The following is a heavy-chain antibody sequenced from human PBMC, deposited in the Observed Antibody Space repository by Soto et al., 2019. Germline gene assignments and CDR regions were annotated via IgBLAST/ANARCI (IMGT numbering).Heavy chain of an antibody. CDR1: GFTFSSYA. D-gene: IGHD6-19*01. CDR3: ARASSYSSGWYCDY. V-gene: IGHV3-30-3*01. CDR2: ISYDGSNK. J-gene: IGHJ4*02. Sequence: QVQLVESGGGVVQPGRSLRLSCAASGFTFSSYAMHWVRQAPGKGLEWVAVISYDGSNKYYADSVEGRFTISRDNSKNTLYLQMNSLRDEDTAVYYCARASSYSSGWYCDYWGQGTLVTVSS.